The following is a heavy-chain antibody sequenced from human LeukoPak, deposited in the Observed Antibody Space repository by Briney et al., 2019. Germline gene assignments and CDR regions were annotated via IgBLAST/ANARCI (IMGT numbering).Heavy chain of an antibody. V-gene: IGHV1-8*01. Sequence: GASVKVSCKASGYTFTSYDINWVRQATGQGLEWMGWMNPNSGNTGYAQKFQGRVTMTRNTSISTAYMELSSLRSEDTAVYYCARGRQSRYCSSTSCTNWFDPWGQGTLVTVSS. CDR3: ARGRQSRYCSSTSCTNWFDP. CDR1: GYTFTSYD. CDR2: MNPNSGNT. D-gene: IGHD2-2*01. J-gene: IGHJ5*02.